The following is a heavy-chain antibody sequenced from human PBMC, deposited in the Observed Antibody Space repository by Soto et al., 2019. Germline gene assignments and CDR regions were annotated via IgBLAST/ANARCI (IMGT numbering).Heavy chain of an antibody. CDR2: INACNGNT. CDR1: GYTFTSYA. CDR3: ARERITMVRGVSRCYGMDV. D-gene: IGHD3-10*01. V-gene: IGHV1-3*01. J-gene: IGHJ6*02. Sequence: QVQLVQSGAEVKKPGASVKVSCKASGYTFTSYAMHWVRQAPGQRLEWMGWINACNGNTKYSQKFQGRVTITRDTSASTAYMELSSLRSEDTAVYYCARERITMVRGVSRCYGMDVWGQVTTVTVSS.